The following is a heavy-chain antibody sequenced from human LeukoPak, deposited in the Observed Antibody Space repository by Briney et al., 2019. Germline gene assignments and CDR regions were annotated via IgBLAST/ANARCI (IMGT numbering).Heavy chain of an antibody. CDR1: GGSFSGYY. CDR3: ARGLYSGYDPLDY. D-gene: IGHD5-12*01. V-gene: IGHV4-59*01. Sequence: SETLSLTCAVYGGSFSGYYWSWIRQPPGKGLEWIGYIYYSGSTNYNPSLKSRVTISVDTSKNQFSLKLSSVTAADTAVYYCARGLYSGYDPLDYWGQGTLVTVSS. J-gene: IGHJ4*02. CDR2: IYYSGST.